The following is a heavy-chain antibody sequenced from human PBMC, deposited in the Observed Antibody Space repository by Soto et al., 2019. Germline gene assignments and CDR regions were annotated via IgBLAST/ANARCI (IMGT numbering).Heavy chain of an antibody. CDR3: ATGSGWPPYFDY. Sequence: EVQLLESGGGLVQPGGSLRLSCAASGFTFSSYAMSWVRQAPGKGLEWVSAISGSGGSTYYADSVKGRFTISRDNSKNTLYLQMNSLRAEDTAVYYCATGSGWPPYFDYWGQGTLVTVSS. J-gene: IGHJ4*02. CDR2: ISGSGGST. V-gene: IGHV3-23*01. D-gene: IGHD6-19*01. CDR1: GFTFSSYA.